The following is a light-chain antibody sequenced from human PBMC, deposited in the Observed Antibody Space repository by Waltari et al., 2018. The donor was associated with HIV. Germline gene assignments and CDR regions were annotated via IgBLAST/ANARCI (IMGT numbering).Light chain of an antibody. Sequence: DIQMTQSPSTLSASVGDRVIITCRASQSINAWLAWYQQIPGKAPRLLIYKASNLQSGFPSRFSGSGSGTEFTLTISSLQPDDFATYYCQQYNNFPATFGPGTKVDIK. CDR3: QQYNNFPAT. J-gene: IGKJ3*01. CDR2: KAS. V-gene: IGKV1-5*03. CDR1: QSINAW.